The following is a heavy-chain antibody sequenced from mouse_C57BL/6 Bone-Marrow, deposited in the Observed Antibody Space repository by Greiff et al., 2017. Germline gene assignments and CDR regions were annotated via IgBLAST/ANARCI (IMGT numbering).Heavy chain of an antibody. V-gene: IGHV5-6*01. CDR1: GFTFSSYG. D-gene: IGHD6-1*01. Sequence: EVKLVESGGDLVKPGGSLKLSCAASGFTFSSYGMSWVRQTPDKRLEWVATISSGGSYTYYPDSVKGRFTISRDNAKNTLYLQMSSLKSEDTALYYCARQGPLLVAYWCQGTLVTVSA. CDR3: ARQGPLLVAY. J-gene: IGHJ3*01. CDR2: ISSGGSYT.